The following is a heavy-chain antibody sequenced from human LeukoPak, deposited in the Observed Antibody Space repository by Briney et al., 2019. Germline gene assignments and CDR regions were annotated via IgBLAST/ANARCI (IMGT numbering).Heavy chain of an antibody. J-gene: IGHJ4*02. CDR3: AREGYLDY. CDR2: ISSSSSYI. V-gene: IGHV3-21*01. CDR1: GFTFSSYS. Sequence: GGSLRLSCAASGFTFSSYSMNWVRQAPGKGLEWVSSISSSSSYIYYPDSVKGRFTISRDNAKNSLYLQMNSLRAEDTAVYYCAREGYLDYWGQGTLVTVSS.